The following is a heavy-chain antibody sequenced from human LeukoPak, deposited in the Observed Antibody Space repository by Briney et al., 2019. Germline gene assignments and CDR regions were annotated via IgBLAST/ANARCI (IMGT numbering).Heavy chain of an antibody. D-gene: IGHD6-13*01. CDR1: GYSFTSYW. Sequence: EESLQICCMGSGYSFTSYWIGCVRQMPGKGLEWMGIIYPGDSATSYSPSFQGQVTISADKSLRTAYLQWSSLTASDTAMYYCARQAGYSSSWYDYWGQGTLVTVSS. CDR2: IYPGDSAT. V-gene: IGHV5-51*01. CDR3: ARQAGYSSSWYDY. J-gene: IGHJ4*02.